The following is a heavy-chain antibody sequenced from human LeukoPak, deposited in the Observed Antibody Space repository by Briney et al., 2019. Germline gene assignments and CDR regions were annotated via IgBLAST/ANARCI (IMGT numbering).Heavy chain of an antibody. CDR2: IRSKAANDAP. CDR3: TIGVY. J-gene: IGHJ4*02. CDR1: GFTFSGTV. Sequence: GGSLRLTCAASGFTFSGTVFLWDRPDSGRGLEWVGRIRSKAANDAPASAASVKGRFTISRDDSRNTAYLQMNSLKTEDAAMYYCTIGVYWGQGTLVTVSS. V-gene: IGHV3-73*01.